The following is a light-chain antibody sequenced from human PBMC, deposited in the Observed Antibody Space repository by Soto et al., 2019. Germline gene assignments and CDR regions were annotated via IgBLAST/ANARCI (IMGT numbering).Light chain of an antibody. CDR2: DVS. J-gene: IGLJ1*01. CDR1: SSDVGGYNS. CDR3: CSYTSGSTLYV. V-gene: IGLV2-14*01. Sequence: QSVLTQPASVSGSPGQSITISCTGTSSDVGGYNSVSWYQQHPGKAPKLMIFDVSSRPSGVSNRFSGSKSGNTASLTISGLQAEDEADYYCCSYTSGSTLYVFGTGTKVTVL.